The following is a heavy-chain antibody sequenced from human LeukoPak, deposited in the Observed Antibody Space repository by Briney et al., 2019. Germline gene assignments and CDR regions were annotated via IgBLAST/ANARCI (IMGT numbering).Heavy chain of an antibody. J-gene: IGHJ4*02. CDR1: GGSFSGYY. V-gene: IGHV4-34*01. CDR2: INHSGST. CDR3: ARHRVVPAARLPRPFDY. D-gene: IGHD2-2*01. Sequence: SETLSLTCAVYGGSFSGYYWSWIRQPPGKGLEWIGEINHSGSTNYNPSLKSRVTISVDTSKNQFSLKLSSVTAADTAVYYCARHRVVPAARLPRPFDYWGQGTLVTVSS.